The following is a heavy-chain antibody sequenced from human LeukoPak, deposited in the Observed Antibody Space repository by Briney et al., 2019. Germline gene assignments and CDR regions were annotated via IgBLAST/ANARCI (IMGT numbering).Heavy chain of an antibody. CDR2: ISGSGGST. V-gene: IGHV3-23*01. CDR3: AKEFHSSSWYAPSFDY. CDR1: GLTFNSYA. D-gene: IGHD6-13*01. Sequence: GGSLRLSCAASGLTFNSYAMSWVRQAPGKGLEWVSAISGSGGSTYYADSVKGRFAISRDNSKNTLYLQLNSLRAEDTAVYYCAKEFHSSSWYAPSFDYWGQGTLVTVSS. J-gene: IGHJ4*02.